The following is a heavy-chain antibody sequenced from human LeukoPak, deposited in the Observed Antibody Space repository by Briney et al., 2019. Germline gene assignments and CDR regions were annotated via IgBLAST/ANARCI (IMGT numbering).Heavy chain of an antibody. CDR2: ISGSGGST. V-gene: IGHV3-23*01. CDR3: ARRYCTNGVCYAAAYYFDY. D-gene: IGHD2-8*01. CDR1: GFTFSSYG. Sequence: GGSLRLSCAASGFTFSSYGMSWVRQAPGKGLEWVSAISGSGGSTYYADSVKGRFTISRDNSKNTLYLQMNSLRAEDTAVYYCARRYCTNGVCYAAAYYFDYWGQGTLVTVSS. J-gene: IGHJ4*02.